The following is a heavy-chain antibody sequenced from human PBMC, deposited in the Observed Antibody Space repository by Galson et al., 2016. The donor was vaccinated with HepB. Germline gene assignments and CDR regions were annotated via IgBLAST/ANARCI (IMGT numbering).Heavy chain of an antibody. J-gene: IGHJ6*04. CDR3: AKLHTDTIVGDV. CDR2: ILYDGSDK. Sequence: SLRLSCAASGFTFSSYGMHWVRQAPGKGLEWVAVILYDGSDKNYAASVKVRFPLSRDHSPNTLYLQMNSLRVEETAVYYCAKLHTDTIVGDVWGKGTTVTVSS. CDR1: GFTFSSYG. V-gene: IGHV3-30*18. D-gene: IGHD3-22*01.